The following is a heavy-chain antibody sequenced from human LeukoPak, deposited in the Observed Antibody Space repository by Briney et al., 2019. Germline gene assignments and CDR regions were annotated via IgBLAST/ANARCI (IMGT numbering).Heavy chain of an antibody. J-gene: IGHJ5*02. CDR1: GGSFSGYY. Sequence: SETLSLTCAVYGGSFSGYYWSWIRQPPGKGLEWIGEMNHSGSTNYNPSLKSRATISVDTAKNQVSLKLSSVTAADTAVYYCARDRTQWLSSNWYGPFDPWGQGTLVTVSS. D-gene: IGHD6-13*01. V-gene: IGHV4-34*01. CDR3: ARDRTQWLSSNWYGPFDP. CDR2: MNHSGST.